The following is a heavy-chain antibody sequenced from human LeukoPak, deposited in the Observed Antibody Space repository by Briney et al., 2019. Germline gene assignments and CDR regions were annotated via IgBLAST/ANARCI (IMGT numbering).Heavy chain of an antibody. J-gene: IGHJ4*02. CDR1: GCTFSSYA. D-gene: IGHD3-10*01. Sequence: SVKVSCKASGCTFSSYAISWVRQAPGQGLEWMGGIIPIFGTANYAQKFQGRVTITADESTSTAYMELSSLRSEDTAVYYCARFYGSGSHGTFDYWGQGTLVTVSS. CDR3: ARFYGSGSHGTFDY. V-gene: IGHV1-69*13. CDR2: IIPIFGTA.